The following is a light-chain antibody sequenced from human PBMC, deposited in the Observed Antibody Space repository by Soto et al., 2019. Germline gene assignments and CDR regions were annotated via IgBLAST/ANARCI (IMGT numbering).Light chain of an antibody. CDR1: QSISSY. J-gene: IGKJ1*01. V-gene: IGKV1-39*01. CDR3: QQSYSTPRT. Sequence: DIQMTQSPSSLSASVGDRVTITCRASQSISSYLNWYQQKPGKAHKLLIYAASSLQSGVPSRFSGSGSATDFNLTISSLQPEDFETYYCQQSYSTPRTFGQGTKVDIK. CDR2: AAS.